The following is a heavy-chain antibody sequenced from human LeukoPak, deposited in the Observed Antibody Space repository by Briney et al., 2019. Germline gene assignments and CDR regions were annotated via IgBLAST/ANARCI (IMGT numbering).Heavy chain of an antibody. CDR1: GLTFSSYG. CDR3: AKEYYYGSGSTSFDY. D-gene: IGHD3-10*01. V-gene: IGHV3-30*18. Sequence: AGSLTLSCAASGLTFSSYGMHWVRQAPGKGLEWVAVISYDGSNKYYADSVKGRFTISRDNSKNTLYLQMNSLRAEDTAVYYCAKEYYYGSGSTSFDYWGQGTLVTVSS. CDR2: ISYDGSNK. J-gene: IGHJ4*02.